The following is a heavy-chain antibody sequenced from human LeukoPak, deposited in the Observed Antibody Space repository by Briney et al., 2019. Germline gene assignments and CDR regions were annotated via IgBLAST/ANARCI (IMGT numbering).Heavy chain of an antibody. J-gene: IGHJ4*02. Sequence: GGSLRLSCAASGLTFSSYVMHWVRQAPGKGLEWVAFIRYDGSYKYYADSVKGRFTISRDNSKNTLYLQMKSLRAEDTAVYYCAKDPRDHSYGWSWRYFDYWGQGTLVTVSS. CDR1: GLTFSSYV. CDR2: IRYDGSYK. D-gene: IGHD5-18*01. CDR3: AKDPRDHSYGWSWRYFDY. V-gene: IGHV3-30*02.